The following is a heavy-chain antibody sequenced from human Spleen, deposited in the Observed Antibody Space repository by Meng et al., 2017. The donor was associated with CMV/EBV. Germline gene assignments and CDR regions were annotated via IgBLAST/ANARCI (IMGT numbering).Heavy chain of an antibody. J-gene: IGHJ6*02. V-gene: IGHV1-2*06. Sequence: ASVKVSCKASGYTFTGYYIHWVRQAPGQGLEWMGRINPHSGTKNYEQKFQYRVTMTRDTSISTAYMEVSGLRSEDTAVYYCASDLRTGTTIFGVRRVHYGMDVWGQGTTVTVSS. CDR2: INPHSGTK. D-gene: IGHD3-3*01. CDR1: GYTFTGYY. CDR3: ASDLRTGTTIFGVRRVHYGMDV.